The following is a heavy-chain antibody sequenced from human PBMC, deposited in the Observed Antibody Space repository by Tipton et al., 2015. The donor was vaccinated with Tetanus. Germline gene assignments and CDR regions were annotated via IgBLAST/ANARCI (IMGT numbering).Heavy chain of an antibody. CDR1: GGSISSSSHY. CDR3: ARDASPAFNMHV. V-gene: IGHV4-31*03. CDR2: VYYSGTT. D-gene: IGHD2-2*01. J-gene: IGHJ6*02. Sequence: TLSLTCTVSGGSISSSSHYWTWIRQRPGKGLEWIGYVYYSGTTYFDLSLQSRLTLSVDTSRNLFSLKLTSVTAADTGIYYCARDASPAFNMHVKAQG.